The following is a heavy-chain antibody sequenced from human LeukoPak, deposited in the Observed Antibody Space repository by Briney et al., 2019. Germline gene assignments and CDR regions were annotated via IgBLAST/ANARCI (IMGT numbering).Heavy chain of an antibody. D-gene: IGHD3-10*02. CDR1: GFTVSSNY. J-gene: IGHJ6*03. CDR3: ARESPMYYYMDV. V-gene: IGHV3-53*01. Sequence: GGSLRLSCAASGFTVSSNYMSWVRQAPGKGLEWVSVIYSGGTTCYADSVKGRFTISRDNSKNTLYLQMNILRAEDTAVYYCARESPMYYYMDVWGKGTTVTVSS. CDR2: IYSGGTT.